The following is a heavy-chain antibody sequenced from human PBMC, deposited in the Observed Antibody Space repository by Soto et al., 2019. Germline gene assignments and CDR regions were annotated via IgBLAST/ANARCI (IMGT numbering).Heavy chain of an antibody. CDR1: GFTFSSYW. CDR3: ARGAMGNYYNGY. V-gene: IGHV3-74*01. Sequence: EVQLVESGGGLVQSGGSLRLSCAASGFTFSSYWMHWVRQAPGKGLVWVSRIKGDGISTNYADSVKGRFTIYRDNAKDTVFLQMNGLSADDTAVYYCARGAMGNYYNGYWGQGTLVTVSS. J-gene: IGHJ4*02. CDR2: IKGDGIST. D-gene: IGHD3-10*01.